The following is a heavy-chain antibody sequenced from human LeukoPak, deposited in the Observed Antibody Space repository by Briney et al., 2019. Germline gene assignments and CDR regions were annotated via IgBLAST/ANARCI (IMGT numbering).Heavy chain of an antibody. J-gene: IGHJ4*02. Sequence: SETLSLTCTVSGVSISSSSYYWVWVRQPPGKGLDWIGIMYHSGSTYYNPSLKSRVTISVDTSKNQSSLKLSFVPAADTAVYYCARLLDRRGWYHFLYFDYWGQGSLVSVSS. D-gene: IGHD6-19*01. V-gene: IGHV4-39*01. CDR3: ARLLDRRGWYHFLYFDY. CDR1: GVSISSSSYY. CDR2: MYHSGST.